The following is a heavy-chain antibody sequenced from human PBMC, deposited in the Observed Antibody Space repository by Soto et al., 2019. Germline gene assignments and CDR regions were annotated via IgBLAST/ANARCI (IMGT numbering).Heavy chain of an antibody. Sequence: QVQLQESGPGLVKPSETLYLICSVCGGSVSSASYYWSWIRQPPGKGLEWIGYIHYSGSTNYNPSLKSRVTMSLDTSKNQFSLKLTSVTAADTAVYYCAGGRRESIWLGENPTWYFDLWGRVTLVSVSS. J-gene: IGHJ2*01. CDR1: GGSVSSASYY. CDR3: AGGRRESIWLGENPTWYFDL. CDR2: IHYSGST. D-gene: IGHD3-10*01. V-gene: IGHV4-61*01.